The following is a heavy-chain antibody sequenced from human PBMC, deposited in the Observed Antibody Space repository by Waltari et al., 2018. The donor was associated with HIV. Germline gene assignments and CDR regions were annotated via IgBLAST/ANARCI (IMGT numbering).Heavy chain of an antibody. J-gene: IGHJ6*02. D-gene: IGHD3-3*01. CDR1: GGSINSGGYY. V-gene: IGHV4-61*02. CDR2: LSTSGSN. Sequence: QVHLQESGPGLVKTSQTLSLTCTVSGGSINSGGYYWNWIRQPAGRGLEWIGRLSTSGSNNYNPPLKSRVTMTVDTSKNQFSLRLTSVTASDTAIYYCSRTSSGSDYYYEVDVWGQGTTVTVS. CDR3: SRTSSGSDYYYEVDV.